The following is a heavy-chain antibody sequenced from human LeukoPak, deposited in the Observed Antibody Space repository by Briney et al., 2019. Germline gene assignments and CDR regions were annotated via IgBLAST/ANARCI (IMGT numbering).Heavy chain of an antibody. CDR3: ARDGTQYVINDREDAFDI. J-gene: IGHJ3*02. CDR1: GFTFSSYG. D-gene: IGHD3-16*01. CDR2: IWYDGSNK. Sequence: GSLRLSCAASGFTFSSYGMHWVRQAPGKGLEWVAVIWYDGSNKYYADSVKGRFTISRDNSKNTLYLQMNSLRAEDTAVYDCARDGTQYVINDREDAFDIWGQGTMVTVSS. V-gene: IGHV3-33*01.